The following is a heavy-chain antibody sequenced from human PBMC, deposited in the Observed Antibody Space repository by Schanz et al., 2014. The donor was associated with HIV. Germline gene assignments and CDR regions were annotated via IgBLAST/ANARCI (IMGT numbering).Heavy chain of an antibody. CDR1: GDSISSGGYY. CDR3: AKDLGVSISTSGPPRNYHALDV. CDR2: INHSENT. J-gene: IGHJ6*02. D-gene: IGHD3-3*01. V-gene: IGHV4-31*03. Sequence: QVQLQESGPGLVKPSQTLSLTCTVSGDSISSGGYYWSWIRQHPGKGLEWIGAINHSENTNYNPSLNSRVTISLDKSKNQFSLKLTSVTAADTAVYYCAKDLGVSISTSGPPRNYHALDVWGQGTTVTVSS.